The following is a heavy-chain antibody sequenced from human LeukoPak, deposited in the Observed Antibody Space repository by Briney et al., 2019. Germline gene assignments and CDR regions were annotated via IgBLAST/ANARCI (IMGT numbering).Heavy chain of an antibody. CDR2: IRSSSET. CDR3: ARDAGNSGYGCDL. V-gene: IGHV3-48*01. Sequence: GGSLRLSCAASGFTFSQYSMNWVRQAPGKGLGWVSHIRSSSETFYADSVKGRFTISRDNARNSLYLQMNNLRGEDTAIYYCARDAGNSGYGCDLWGQGTLVTVSS. D-gene: IGHD5-12*01. J-gene: IGHJ5*02. CDR1: GFTFSQYS.